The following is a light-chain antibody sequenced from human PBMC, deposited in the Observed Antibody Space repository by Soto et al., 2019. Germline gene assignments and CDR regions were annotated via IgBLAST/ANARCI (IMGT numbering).Light chain of an antibody. CDR1: QTVSSN. V-gene: IGKV3-15*01. CDR2: GTS. J-gene: IGKJ1*01. Sequence: EVVVTQSPATLSLSPGERATLSCRASQTVSSNLAWYQQKPGQSPRLLIYGTSTRATGVPARFSGSGSGTESTLSIRSLKSEDFAVYYCHQYNFWPSFGQGTKVDIK. CDR3: HQYNFWPS.